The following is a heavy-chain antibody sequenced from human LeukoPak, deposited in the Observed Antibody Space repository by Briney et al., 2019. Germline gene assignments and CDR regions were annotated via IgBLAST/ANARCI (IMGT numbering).Heavy chain of an antibody. D-gene: IGHD1-1*01. CDR1: GGSFSTYY. J-gene: IGHJ4*03. CDR3: ARGPTISETGYFDY. V-gene: IGHV4-34*01. CDR2: INHRGDT. Sequence: PSETLSLTCAVYGGSFSTYYWSWIRQSPGKGLEWIAEINHRGDTNYNPSVKSRVTISVDTSKSQFSLKVSSLTAADTAVYHCARGPTISETGYFDYWGQGTLVTVSS.